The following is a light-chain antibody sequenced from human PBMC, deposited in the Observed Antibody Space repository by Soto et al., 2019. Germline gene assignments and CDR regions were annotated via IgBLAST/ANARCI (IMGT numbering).Light chain of an antibody. CDR3: VSWDDSLNGVV. J-gene: IGLJ2*01. V-gene: IGLV1-47*01. CDR1: SSNIGSNY. CDR2: KNN. Sequence: QSVLTQPPSASGTPGQRVTISCSGSSSNIGSNYVYWYQQLPGTAPKLLIYKNNQRPSGVPDRFSGSKSGTSASLAISGIRSEDEADYYCVSWDDSLNGVVLGGGTQLTVL.